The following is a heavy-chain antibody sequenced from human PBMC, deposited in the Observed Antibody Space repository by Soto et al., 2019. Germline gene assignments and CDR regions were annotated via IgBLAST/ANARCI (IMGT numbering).Heavy chain of an antibody. J-gene: IGHJ5*02. Sequence: QVQLQESGPGLVKPSETLSLTCSVSGDSVSSGAYYWSWIRQPPGKGLEWIGYVYYSGSTSYNPFLETGVTISVDTSKNQFSLKLTSVTPADTAIYYCARVKRSTSRLDPWGQGTLVTVSS. CDR1: GDSVSSGAYY. V-gene: IGHV4-61*08. CDR3: ARVKRSTSRLDP. D-gene: IGHD1-26*01. CDR2: VYYSGST.